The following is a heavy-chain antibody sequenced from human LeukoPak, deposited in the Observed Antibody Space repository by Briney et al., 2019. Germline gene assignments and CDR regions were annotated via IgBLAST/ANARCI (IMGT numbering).Heavy chain of an antibody. CDR1: GGSFSGYY. CDR2: INHSGST. CDR3: AREGGTVAGFDP. V-gene: IGHV4-34*01. Sequence: SETLSLTCAVYGGSFSGYYWSWIRQPPGKGLEWIGEINHSGSTNYNPSLKSRVTISVDTSKNQFSLKLSSVTAADTAVYYCAREGGTVAGFDPWGQGTLVTVSS. D-gene: IGHD4-23*01. J-gene: IGHJ5*02.